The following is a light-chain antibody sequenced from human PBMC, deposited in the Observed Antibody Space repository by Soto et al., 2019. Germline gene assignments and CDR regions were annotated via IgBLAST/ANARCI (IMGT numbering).Light chain of an antibody. Sequence: DIVMTQSPDSLTVSLGERATINCRSSQSILYNSNNKNYLAWYQQKPGQPPKLLIYWVSTRESGVPARFSGSGPGTDFTLTISSLQAEDVAIYYCQQYYTTPRTFGQGTKVEIK. CDR3: QQYYTTPRT. CDR2: WVS. J-gene: IGKJ1*01. CDR1: QSILYNSNNKNY. V-gene: IGKV4-1*01.